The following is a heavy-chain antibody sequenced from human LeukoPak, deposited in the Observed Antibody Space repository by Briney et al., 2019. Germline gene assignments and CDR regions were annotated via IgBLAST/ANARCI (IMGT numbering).Heavy chain of an antibody. CDR3: TRDQMNY. V-gene: IGHV3-53*01. CDR1: EFTVSRNY. J-gene: IGHJ4*02. Sequence: GGSLRLSCTASEFTVSRNYMLWVRQAPGKGLEWVSLIFSNGDTHYADSVKGRFTISRDTSKNTVSLQMNSLGVEDTAMYYCTRDQMNYWGQGTLVTVSS. D-gene: IGHD5-24*01. CDR2: IFSNGDT.